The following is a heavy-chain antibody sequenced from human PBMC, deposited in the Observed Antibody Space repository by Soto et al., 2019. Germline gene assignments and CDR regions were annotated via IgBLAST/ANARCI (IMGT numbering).Heavy chain of an antibody. Sequence: LRLSCAASGFTFSSYAMHWVRQAPGKGLEWVAVISYDGSNKYYADSVKGRFTISRDNSKNTLYLQMNSLRAEDTAVYYCARTYGSGSYYSYGMDVWGQGTTVTVSS. J-gene: IGHJ6*02. CDR2: ISYDGSNK. CDR1: GFTFSSYA. D-gene: IGHD3-10*01. CDR3: ARTYGSGSYYSYGMDV. V-gene: IGHV3-30-3*01.